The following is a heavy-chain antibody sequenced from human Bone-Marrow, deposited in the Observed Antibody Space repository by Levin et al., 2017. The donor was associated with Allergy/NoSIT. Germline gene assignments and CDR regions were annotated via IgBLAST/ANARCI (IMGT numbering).Heavy chain of an antibody. CDR3: TTDIVAGIFYGLDV. D-gene: IGHD2-15*01. Sequence: GGSLRLSCAASGFTFTSASMNWVRQAPGKGLEWVGSIKTNTDGGTTDYAAPVKGRFTISRDDSKNTVYLQMNSLKTEDTAVYYCTTDIVAGIFYGLDVWGQGTTVTVSS. J-gene: IGHJ6*02. CDR2: IKTNTDGGTT. V-gene: IGHV3-15*07. CDR1: GFTFTSAS.